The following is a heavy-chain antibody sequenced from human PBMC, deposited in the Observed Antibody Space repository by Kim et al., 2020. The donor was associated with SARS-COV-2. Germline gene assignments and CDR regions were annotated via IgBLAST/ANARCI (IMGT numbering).Heavy chain of an antibody. CDR2: ISYDGSNK. J-gene: IGHJ4*02. CDR1: GFTFSSYG. D-gene: IGHD6-19*01. Sequence: GGSLRLSCAASGFTFSSYGMHWVRQAPGKGLEWVAVISYDGSNKYYADSVKGRFIISRDNSKNTLYLQMNSRRAEDTAVYYCAKTMGLVRGYFDYWGQGTLVTVSS. CDR3: AKTMGLVRGYFDY. V-gene: IGHV3-30*18.